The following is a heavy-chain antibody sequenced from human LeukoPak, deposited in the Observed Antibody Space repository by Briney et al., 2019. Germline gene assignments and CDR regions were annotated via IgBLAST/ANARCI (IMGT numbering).Heavy chain of an antibody. CDR1: GGSISSYY. J-gene: IGHJ4*02. V-gene: IGHV4-59*01. CDR3: ARWYSNFAVDY. CDR2: IYYSGST. Sequence: SETLSLTCTVSGGSISSYYWSWIRQPPGKGLEWIGYIYYSGSTNYNPSLKSRVTISVDTSKNQFSLKLSSVTAADTAVYYCARWYSNFAVDYWGQGTLVTVSS. D-gene: IGHD4-11*01.